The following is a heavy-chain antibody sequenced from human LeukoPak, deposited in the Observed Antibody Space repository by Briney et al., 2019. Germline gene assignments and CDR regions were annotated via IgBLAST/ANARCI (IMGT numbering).Heavy chain of an antibody. J-gene: IGHJ4*02. V-gene: IGHV4-31*03. D-gene: IGHD4-17*01. CDR2: IYYSGST. Sequence: SQTLSLTCTVSGGSISSGGYYWSWIRQHPGKGLEWIGYIYYSGSTYYNPSLKSRVTISVDTSKNQFSLKLSSVTAADTAVYYCARLPAGDYVRRRLYYFDCWGQGTLVTVSS. CDR1: GGSISSGGYY. CDR3: ARLPAGDYVRRRLYYFDC.